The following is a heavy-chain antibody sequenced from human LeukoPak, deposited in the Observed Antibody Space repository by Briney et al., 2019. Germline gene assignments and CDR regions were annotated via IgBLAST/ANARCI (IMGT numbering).Heavy chain of an antibody. D-gene: IGHD2-8*01. Sequence: GGSLRLSCAASGFTFSSYAMSWVRQAPGKGLEWVSAISGSGGSTYYADSVKGRFTISRDNSKNTLYLRMNSLRAEDTAVYYCASLIVLMVYAIREVDYWGQGTLVTVSS. CDR2: ISGSGGST. CDR3: ASLIVLMVYAIREVDY. V-gene: IGHV3-23*01. J-gene: IGHJ4*02. CDR1: GFTFSSYA.